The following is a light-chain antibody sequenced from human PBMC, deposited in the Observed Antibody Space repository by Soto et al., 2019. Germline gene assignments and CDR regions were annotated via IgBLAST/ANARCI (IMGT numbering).Light chain of an antibody. Sequence: QLTQSPSTLSSSIGDSVTITCRASRNVGDWLAWFQQKTGKAPKILIYKESTLESGVPYRLRGTASGTEFNLTISKLQPEDFATYYCHQASSFPLSCGGGTKVDIK. CDR1: RNVGDW. CDR2: KES. CDR3: HQASSFPLS. J-gene: IGKJ4*01. V-gene: IGKV1-5*03.